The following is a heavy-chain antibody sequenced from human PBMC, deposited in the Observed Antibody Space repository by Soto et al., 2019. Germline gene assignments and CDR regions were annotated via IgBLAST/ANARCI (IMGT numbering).Heavy chain of an antibody. Sequence: GASVKVSFKASGSTFPRYGISWLRQAPGQGLEWMGWISGYNGNTNYAQMLQGRVTMTTDTSTSTAYMELRSLRSDDTAVYYCARDDCSGGSCYRPLDYWGQGTLVTVSS. D-gene: IGHD2-15*01. J-gene: IGHJ4*02. CDR3: ARDDCSGGSCYRPLDY. V-gene: IGHV1-18*01. CDR2: ISGYNGNT. CDR1: GSTFPRYG.